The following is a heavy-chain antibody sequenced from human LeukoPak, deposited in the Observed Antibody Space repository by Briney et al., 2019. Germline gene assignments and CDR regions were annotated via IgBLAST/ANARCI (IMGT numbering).Heavy chain of an antibody. J-gene: IGHJ4*02. CDR2: ISAYNGNT. CDR1: GYTFTSYG. D-gene: IGHD1-26*01. CDR3: ARDIYPYSGSYPWWLD. V-gene: IGHV1-18*01. Sequence: GASVKVSCKASGYTFTSYGISWVRQAPGQGLEWMGWISAYNGNTNYAQKLQGRVTMTTDTSTSTAYMELRSLRSDDTAVYYCARDIYPYSGSYPWWLDWGQGTLVTVSS.